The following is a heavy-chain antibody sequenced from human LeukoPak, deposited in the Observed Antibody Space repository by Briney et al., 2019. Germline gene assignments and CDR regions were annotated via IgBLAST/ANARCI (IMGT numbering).Heavy chain of an antibody. J-gene: IGHJ4*02. V-gene: IGHV4-39*01. CDR3: ARPLTRGGTYYV. CDR2: VYYDGSA. D-gene: IGHD1-26*01. Sequence: SQTLSLTCTVSGGSISSGGYYWSWIRQPPGKGLEWIGSVYYDGSAYYNPSLKSRVTISVDTSKNQLSLKLSSVTAADTAVYYCARPLTRGGTYYVWGQGTLVTVSS. CDR1: GGSISSGGYY.